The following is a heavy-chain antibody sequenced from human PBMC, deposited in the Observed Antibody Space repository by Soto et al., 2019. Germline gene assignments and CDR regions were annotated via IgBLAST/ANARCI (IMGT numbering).Heavy chain of an antibody. J-gene: IGHJ2*01. CDR2: ISGGGDAT. CDR3: ARKVVGSTSRPDYWYFDL. V-gene: IGHV3-23*01. D-gene: IGHD2-21*01. CDR1: GFTFINYA. Sequence: EVQLLESGGDSVQPGGSVRLSCAGSGFTFINYAMNWVRQAPGKGLEWVSTISGGGDATFFADSVRGRFTFSRDNSKNTVTLQMNSLGVDDTAVYYCARKVVGSTSRPDYWYFDLVGRGTLVTVSS.